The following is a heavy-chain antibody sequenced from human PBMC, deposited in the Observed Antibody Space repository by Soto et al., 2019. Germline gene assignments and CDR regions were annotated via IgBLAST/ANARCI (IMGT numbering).Heavy chain of an antibody. D-gene: IGHD7-27*01. J-gene: IGHJ4*02. V-gene: IGHV4-30-4*01. CDR2: IYDGGRT. Sequence: QVQLQESGPGLVKPSQTLSLTCTVSGGSISTVDYWWSWIRQSPDMGLEWIGHIYDGGRTYNNPSLESXXTXSAXTAKSPRSLTLSSVSAADTAVYYCARGPSGDKVDSWGQGTLVTVSS. CDR3: ARGPSGDKVDS. CDR1: GGSISTVDYW.